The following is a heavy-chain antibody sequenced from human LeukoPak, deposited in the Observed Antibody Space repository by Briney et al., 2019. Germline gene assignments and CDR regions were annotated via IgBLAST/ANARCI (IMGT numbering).Heavy chain of an antibody. V-gene: IGHV3-21*01. Sequence: GGSLRLSCAASGFTFSSYSMNWVRQAPGKGLEWVSSISSSSYIYYADSVKGRFTISRDNAKNSLYLQMNSLRAEDTAVYYCARSPLLRRFDYWGQGTLVTVFS. CDR3: ARSPLLRRFDY. CDR2: ISSSSYI. J-gene: IGHJ4*02. CDR1: GFTFSSYS. D-gene: IGHD4-17*01.